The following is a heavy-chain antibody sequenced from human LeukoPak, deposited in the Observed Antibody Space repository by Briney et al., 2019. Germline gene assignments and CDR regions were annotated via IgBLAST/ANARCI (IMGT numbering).Heavy chain of an antibody. Sequence: SQTLSLTCAISGDSLFTSSVAWNWMRQSPSRGLEWLGRTYYRSMWSFDYAISVKSRISISTDTSKNHFSLQLNSVTPEDTAVYYCARGKYTSFGNWGQGTLVTVSS. CDR3: ARGKYTSFGN. J-gene: IGHJ4*02. CDR2: TYYRSMWSF. D-gene: IGHD2-2*01. CDR1: GDSLFTSSVA. V-gene: IGHV6-1*01.